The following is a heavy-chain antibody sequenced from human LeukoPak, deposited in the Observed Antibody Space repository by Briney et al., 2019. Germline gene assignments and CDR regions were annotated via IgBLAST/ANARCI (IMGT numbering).Heavy chain of an antibody. Sequence: GASLRLSCAASGFTFSSYAMSRVRQAPGKGLEWVSAISGSGGSTYYADSVKGRFTISRDNSKNTLYLQMNSLRAEDTAVYYCAKVYDILTGYYLSEYWGQGTLVTVSS. J-gene: IGHJ4*02. V-gene: IGHV3-23*01. CDR1: GFTFSSYA. CDR2: ISGSGGST. CDR3: AKVYDILTGYYLSEY. D-gene: IGHD3-9*01.